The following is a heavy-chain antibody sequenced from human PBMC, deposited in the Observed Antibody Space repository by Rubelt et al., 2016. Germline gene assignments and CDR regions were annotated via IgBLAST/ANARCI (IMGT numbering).Heavy chain of an antibody. Sequence: QVHLVQSGAEVKKPGASVKVSCKASRYTFSDYYIQWVRQAPGQGLEWMGWINPNSGGTNYARKFQGRVTSISTAYMELSRLRSDDTAVYYCVRELNQHSSPFDYWGQGTLVTVSS. D-gene: IGHD6-13*01. CDR3: VRELNQHSSPFDY. CDR2: INPNSGGT. CDR1: RYTFSDYY. V-gene: IGHV1-2*02. J-gene: IGHJ4*02.